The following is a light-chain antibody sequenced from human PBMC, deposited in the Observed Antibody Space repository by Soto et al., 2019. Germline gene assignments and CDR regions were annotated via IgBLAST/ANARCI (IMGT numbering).Light chain of an antibody. CDR1: QSVSTNY. Sequence: EIVLTQSPGTLSLSPGESATLSCRASQSVSTNYLAWYQQKHGQAPRLLIYGSSSRATRIPDRFSGSGSGTDFTLTISRLEPEDLAVYYCQLYGSSPPGTFGQGTTVEI. J-gene: IGKJ1*01. CDR3: QLYGSSPPGT. CDR2: GSS. V-gene: IGKV3-20*01.